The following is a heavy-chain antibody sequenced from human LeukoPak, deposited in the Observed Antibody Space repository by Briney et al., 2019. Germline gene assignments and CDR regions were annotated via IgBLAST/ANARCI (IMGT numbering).Heavy chain of an antibody. Sequence: PGGCLRLSCAASGFTFSSYGMSWVRQAPGKGLEWVSAISGSGGSTYYADSVKGRFTISRDNSKNTLYLQMNSLRAEDTAVYYCAKDLGAPITMVRGNDYWGQGTLVTVSS. D-gene: IGHD3-10*01. CDR2: ISGSGGST. CDR1: GFTFSSYG. J-gene: IGHJ4*02. CDR3: AKDLGAPITMVRGNDY. V-gene: IGHV3-23*01.